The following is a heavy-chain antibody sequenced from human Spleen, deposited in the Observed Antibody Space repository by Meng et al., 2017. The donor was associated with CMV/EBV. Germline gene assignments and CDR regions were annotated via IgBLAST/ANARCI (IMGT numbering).Heavy chain of an antibody. CDR1: FSSYA. CDR2: ISYDGGNQ. CDR3: AREGIVAATVLGHDAFDI. Sequence: FSSYAIHGVRQAPGKGLEWVALISYDGGNQYYGDSVRGRFTISRDNSKNTLYLQMNSLRAGDTAVYYCAREGIVAATVLGHDAFDIWGQGTMVTVSS. D-gene: IGHD1-26*01. V-gene: IGHV3-30*04. J-gene: IGHJ3*02.